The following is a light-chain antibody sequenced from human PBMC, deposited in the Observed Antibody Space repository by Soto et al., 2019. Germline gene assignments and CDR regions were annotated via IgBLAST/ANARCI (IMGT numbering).Light chain of an antibody. J-gene: IGKJ1*01. CDR1: QTVNSK. CDR3: QQYSNWPLT. V-gene: IGKV3-15*01. Sequence: EIVMTQSPATVSVSQGERASLSCRASQTVNSKMAWYQQKPGQGPRLLIYGASTRATGIPARFSGSGSGTEFTLTTSSLQLEDLAVYWCQQYSNWPLTFGQGTTVEI. CDR2: GAS.